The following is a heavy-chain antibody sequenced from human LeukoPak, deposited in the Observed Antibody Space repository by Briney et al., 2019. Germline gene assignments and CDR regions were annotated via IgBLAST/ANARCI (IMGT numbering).Heavy chain of an antibody. CDR1: GGSISSYY. D-gene: IGHD1-26*01. J-gene: IGHJ4*02. Sequence: PSETLSLTCTVSGGSISSYYWSWIRQPPGKGLEWIGEINHSGSTNYNPSLKSRVTISVDTSKNQFSLKLSSVTAADTAVYYCARRVGAPGGYYFDYWGQGTLVTVSS. V-gene: IGHV4-34*01. CDR3: ARRVGAPGGYYFDY. CDR2: INHSGST.